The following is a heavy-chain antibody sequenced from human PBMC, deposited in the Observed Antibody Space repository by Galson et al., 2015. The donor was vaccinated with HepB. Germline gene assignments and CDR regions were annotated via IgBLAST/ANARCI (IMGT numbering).Heavy chain of an antibody. Sequence: CAISGDSVSSNSAAWNWIRQSPSGGLEWLGRTYYRSKWYNDYAVSVKSRITVDPDTSRNQFSLQLNSVTPEDTAVYYCARSTGRYGVDYWGQGTLVTVSS. D-gene: IGHD1-26*01. CDR2: TYYRSKWYN. CDR1: GDSVSSNSAA. J-gene: IGHJ4*02. CDR3: ARSTGRYGVDY. V-gene: IGHV6-1*01.